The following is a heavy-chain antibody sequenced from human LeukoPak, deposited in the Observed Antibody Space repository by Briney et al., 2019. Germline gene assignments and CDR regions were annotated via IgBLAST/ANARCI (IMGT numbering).Heavy chain of an antibody. V-gene: IGHV3-74*01. CDR3: MSDIVVVPAAPYNWFDP. CDR2: INSDGSST. CDR1: GFTFSSYC. J-gene: IGHJ5*02. D-gene: IGHD2-2*01. Sequence: GGSLRLSCAASGFTFSSYCMHWVRQAPGKGLVWVPLINSDGSSTSYADSVKGRFTISRDNAKNTLYLQMNSLRAEDTAVYYCMSDIVVVPAAPYNWFDPWGQGTLVTVSS.